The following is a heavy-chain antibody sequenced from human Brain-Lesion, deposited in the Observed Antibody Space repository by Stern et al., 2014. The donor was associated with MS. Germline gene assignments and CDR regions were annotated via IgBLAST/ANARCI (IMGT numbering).Heavy chain of an antibody. CDR1: GGSISSSGYY. V-gene: IGHV4-61*02. CDR3: ATTRWDLFTWNWFDP. D-gene: IGHD1-26*01. CDR2: IEDSGGT. Sequence: VQLVQSGPGLVKPSQTLSLTCTVSGGSISSSGYYWSWIRQPADKGLEWIGRIEDSGGTYYNPSLKSEATKAMDTAKSQFSVKLPSVTAADTAVYYCATTRWDLFTWNWFDPWGQGTLVTVSS. J-gene: IGHJ5*02.